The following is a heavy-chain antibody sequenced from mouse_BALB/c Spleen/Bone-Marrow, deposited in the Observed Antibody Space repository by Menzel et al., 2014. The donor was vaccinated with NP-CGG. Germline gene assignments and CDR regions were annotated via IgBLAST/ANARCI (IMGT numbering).Heavy chain of an antibody. J-gene: IGHJ4*01. Sequence: QVQLQQSGPELVKPGASVKISCKASGYAFSSPWMNWVKQRPGQDLEWIGRIYPGDGDTNYNGKFKGKATLTADKSSSTAYMQLSSLTSVDSAVYFCARSDGYRTMDYWGQGTSVTVSS. D-gene: IGHD2-3*01. CDR3: ARSDGYRTMDY. CDR2: IYPGDGDT. CDR1: GYAFSSPW. V-gene: IGHV1-82*01.